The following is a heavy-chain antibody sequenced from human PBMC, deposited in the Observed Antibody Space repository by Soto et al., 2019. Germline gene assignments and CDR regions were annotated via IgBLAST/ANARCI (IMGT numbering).Heavy chain of an antibody. D-gene: IGHD2-15*01. CDR1: GFTFSNYW. Sequence: EVQLVESGGGLVQPGGSLRLSCAASGFTFSNYWMYWVRQAPGKGLEWVSRINSDGSVSSYADSVKGRLTISRDNVKNTLYLQMDSLRAEDTAEYYCASGDCVGGTCYSLAGSFYYYMDVWGKGTTVTVFS. V-gene: IGHV3-74*02. CDR3: ASGDCVGGTCYSLAGSFYYYMDV. CDR2: INSDGSVS. J-gene: IGHJ6*03.